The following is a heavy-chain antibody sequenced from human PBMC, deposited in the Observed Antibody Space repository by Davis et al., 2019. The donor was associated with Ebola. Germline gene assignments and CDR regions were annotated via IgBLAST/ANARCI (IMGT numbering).Heavy chain of an antibody. J-gene: IGHJ4*02. CDR2: IWNDGSNK. CDR3: ASLVYCTGGVCYDY. D-gene: IGHD2-8*02. V-gene: IGHV3-33*01. Sequence: GGSLRLSCAASGFTLSSYGMHWVRQAPGKGLEWVAVIWNDGSNKYYADSVKGRFNISRDNSKNTLYLQMNSLRAEDTAVYYCASLVYCTGGVCYDYWCQGTLVTVSS. CDR1: GFTLSSYG.